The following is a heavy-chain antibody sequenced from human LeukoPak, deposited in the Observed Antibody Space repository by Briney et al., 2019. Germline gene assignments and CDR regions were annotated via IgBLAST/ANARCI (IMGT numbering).Heavy chain of an antibody. Sequence: ASVKVSCKXSGYTFTGNYMHWVRQAPGQGLEWMGWINPNSGGTNYTQKFQGRVTMTRDTSISTAYMELSRLRSDDTAVYYCARTNDYSNYGFDYWGQGTQVTVSS. J-gene: IGHJ4*02. CDR2: INPNSGGT. V-gene: IGHV1-2*02. D-gene: IGHD4-11*01. CDR1: GYTFTGNY. CDR3: ARTNDYSNYGFDY.